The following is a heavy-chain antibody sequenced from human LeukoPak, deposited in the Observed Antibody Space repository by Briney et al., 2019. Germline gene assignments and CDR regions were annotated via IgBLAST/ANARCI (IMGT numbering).Heavy chain of an antibody. Sequence: GESLRLSCAASGFTVSSNYMSWVRQPPGKGLEWVSVIYSGGSTYYADSVKGRFTISRDNSKNTLYLQMNSLRAEDTAVYYCAKAGTYYYGSGSYLPQSRAEYFQHWGQGTLVTVSS. CDR1: GFTVSSNY. D-gene: IGHD3-10*01. CDR2: IYSGGST. CDR3: AKAGTYYYGSGSYLPQSRAEYFQH. V-gene: IGHV3-66*01. J-gene: IGHJ1*01.